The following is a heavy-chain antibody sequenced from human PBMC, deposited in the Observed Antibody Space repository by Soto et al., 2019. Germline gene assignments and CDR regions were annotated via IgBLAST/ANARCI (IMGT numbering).Heavy chain of an antibody. CDR2: ISSSGRTI. CDR1: GFTFSDYY. V-gene: IGHV3-11*01. D-gene: IGHD4-17*01. Sequence: QVQLVESGGGLVKPGGSLRLSCAASGFTFSDYYMSWLREAPGKGLEWISYISSSGRTIYFEAFVKGRLTISRANAKNSLYLQINSLRAEDIAVYYCARDGGTVTTNYYYYGIDVWGQGTTVTVSS. J-gene: IGHJ6*02. CDR3: ARDGGTVTTNYYYYGIDV.